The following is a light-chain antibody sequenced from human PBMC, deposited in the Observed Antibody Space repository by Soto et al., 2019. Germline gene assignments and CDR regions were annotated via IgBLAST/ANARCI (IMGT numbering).Light chain of an antibody. Sequence: EIVLTQSPGTLSLSPGERATLSCRASQSVSSYLAWYQQKPGQAPRLLIYGASSRATGIPDRFSGSGSGTDFTLTISRLEPEDYAVYYCQQYGHSLWTFGQGTKVDI. CDR2: GAS. J-gene: IGKJ1*01. V-gene: IGKV3-20*01. CDR1: QSVSSY. CDR3: QQYGHSLWT.